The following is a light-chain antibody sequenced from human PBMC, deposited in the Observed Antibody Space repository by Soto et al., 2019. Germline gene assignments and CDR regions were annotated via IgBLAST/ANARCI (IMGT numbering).Light chain of an antibody. V-gene: IGLV4-69*01. CDR1: SGHSSYA. Sequence: QPVLTQSPSASASLGASVKLTCTLSSGHSSYAIAWHQQQPEKGPRYLMKLDSDGSHTKGDAIPDRFSGSSSGAERYLTISSPQSEDEADYYCQTGGTGIHVVFGGGTKLTVL. CDR3: QTGGTGIHVV. CDR2: LDSDGSH. J-gene: IGLJ2*01.